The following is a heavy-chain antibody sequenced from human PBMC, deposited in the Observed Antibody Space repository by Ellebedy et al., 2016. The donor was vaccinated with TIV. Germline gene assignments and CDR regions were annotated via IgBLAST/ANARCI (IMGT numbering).Heavy chain of an antibody. V-gene: IGHV1-69*13. J-gene: IGHJ6*02. CDR3: ARVAAHDYDVFFYGMDV. D-gene: IGHD3-9*01. CDR1: GGTFSSFA. Sequence: AASVKVFCKASGGTFSSFAINWVRQAPGQGLEWMGGIIPVFGTTNYAQRFQGRLTITADESTSTAHMELTSLRSEDTAVYYCARVAAHDYDVFFYGMDVWGQGTTVTVSS. CDR2: IIPVFGTT.